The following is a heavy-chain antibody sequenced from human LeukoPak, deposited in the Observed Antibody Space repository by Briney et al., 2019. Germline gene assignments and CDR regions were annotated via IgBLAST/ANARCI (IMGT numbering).Heavy chain of an antibody. V-gene: IGHV3-30-3*01. CDR3: ARIEEGYYDFWSGYTGTYFDY. J-gene: IGHJ4*02. Sequence: GGSLRLSCAASGFTFSTYAMHWVRQAPGKGLEWVAAISFDGSNKYYADSVKGRFTISRDNSKNTLYLQMNSLRAEDTAVYYCARIEEGYYDFWSGYTGTYFDYWGQGTLVTVSS. CDR2: ISFDGSNK. CDR1: GFTFSTYA. D-gene: IGHD3-3*01.